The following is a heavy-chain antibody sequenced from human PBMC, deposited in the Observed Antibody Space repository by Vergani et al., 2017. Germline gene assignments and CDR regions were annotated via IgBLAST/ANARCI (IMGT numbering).Heavy chain of an antibody. Sequence: EVQLVESGGGLVKPGGSLRLSCAASGFTFSSYSMNWVRQAPGKGLEWVSSISSSSSYIYYADSVKGRFTISRDNAKNSLYLQMNSLRAEDTAVYYCAREGIAVGGAFDYWGQGTLVTVSS. CDR3: AREGIAVGGAFDY. CDR1: GFTFSSYS. D-gene: IGHD6-19*01. V-gene: IGHV3-21*01. CDR2: ISSSSSYI. J-gene: IGHJ4*02.